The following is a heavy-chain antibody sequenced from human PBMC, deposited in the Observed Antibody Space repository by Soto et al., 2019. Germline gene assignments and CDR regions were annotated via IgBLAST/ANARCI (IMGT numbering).Heavy chain of an antibody. J-gene: IGHJ4*02. CDR2: VNSDNGNT. Sequence: QVHLVQSGAEEKKPGASVKVSCKASGYTFTDYAMHWVRQAPGQRLEWMGWVNSDNGNTKYSKKFQDTVTINRDTSASTAYMELSSLRFEDTAVYCCARKEPLWDVSGLDHWGQGTLVSVSS. D-gene: IGHD1-26*01. CDR3: ARKEPLWDVSGLDH. V-gene: IGHV1-3*05. CDR1: GYTFTDYA.